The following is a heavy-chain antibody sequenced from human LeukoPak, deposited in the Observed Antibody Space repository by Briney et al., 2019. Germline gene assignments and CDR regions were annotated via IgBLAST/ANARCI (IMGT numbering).Heavy chain of an antibody. CDR3: ARANSPTYYDFWSGYLPDAFDI. D-gene: IGHD3-3*01. CDR1: GGSISSAPYF. J-gene: IGHJ3*02. CDR2: IQVSGST. Sequence: SETPSLTCTVSGGSISSAPYFWSWIRQAAGKGLEWIGRIQVSGSTDYNPSLKSRVTISVDTSKNQFSLKLSSVTATDTAVYYCARANSPTYYDFWSGYLPDAFDIWGQGTMVTVSS. V-gene: IGHV4-61*10.